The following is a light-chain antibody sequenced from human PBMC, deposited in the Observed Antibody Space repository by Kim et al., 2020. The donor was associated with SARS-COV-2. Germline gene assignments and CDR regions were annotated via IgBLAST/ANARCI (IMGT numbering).Light chain of an antibody. CDR1: SSDVGGYKY. V-gene: IGLV2-14*03. J-gene: IGLJ2*01. CDR2: DVS. CDR3: SSYTSSSTQV. Sequence: GQSITIACTGTSSDVGGYKYVSWYQQHPGKAPKLMIYDVSNRPSGVSNRFSGSKSGNTASLTISGLQAEDEADYYCSSYTSSSTQVFGGGTKLTVL.